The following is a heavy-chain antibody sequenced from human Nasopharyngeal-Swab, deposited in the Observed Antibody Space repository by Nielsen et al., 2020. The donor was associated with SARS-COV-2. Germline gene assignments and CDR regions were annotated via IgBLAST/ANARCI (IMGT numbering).Heavy chain of an antibody. CDR1: GYTLTELS. V-gene: IGHV1-24*01. J-gene: IGHJ5*02. CDR3: ATGSPFGTSSLGWFDP. D-gene: IGHD2-2*01. CDR2: FDPEDGET. Sequence: AEVKVFCKVSGYTLTELSMHWVRQAPGKGLEWRGGFDPEDGETIYAQKFQGRVTMTEDTSTDTAYMELSSLRSEDTAVYYCATGSPFGTSSLGWFDPWGQGTLVTVSS.